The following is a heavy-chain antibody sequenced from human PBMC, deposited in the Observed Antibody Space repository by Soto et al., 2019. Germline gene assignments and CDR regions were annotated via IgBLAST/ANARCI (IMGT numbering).Heavy chain of an antibody. CDR1: GLTFSGYW. V-gene: IGHV3-74*01. CDR2: INNDGSNT. CDR3: TRGYDS. D-gene: IGHD3-16*01. J-gene: IGHJ4*02. Sequence: EVQLVESGGGLVQPGGSLRLSCAGSGLTFSGYWMHWVRQVPGKGLVWVSRINNDGSNTNYADSVKGRFTISRDNAKNTLYLQMNSLRAEDTDVYYCTRGYDSWGQGTLVTVSS.